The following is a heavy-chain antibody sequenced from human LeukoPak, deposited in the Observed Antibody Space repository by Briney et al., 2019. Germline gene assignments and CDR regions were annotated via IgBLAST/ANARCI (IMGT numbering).Heavy chain of an antibody. Sequence: GASVKVSCKASGYTFTGYYMHWVRQAPGQGLEWMGWINPNSGGTNYAQKFQGWVTMTRDTSISTAYMELSRLRSDDTAVYYCARDPGIVATIGAFDIWGQGTMVTVSS. CDR1: GYTFTGYY. CDR3: ARDPGIVATIGAFDI. D-gene: IGHD5-12*01. CDR2: INPNSGGT. V-gene: IGHV1-2*04. J-gene: IGHJ3*02.